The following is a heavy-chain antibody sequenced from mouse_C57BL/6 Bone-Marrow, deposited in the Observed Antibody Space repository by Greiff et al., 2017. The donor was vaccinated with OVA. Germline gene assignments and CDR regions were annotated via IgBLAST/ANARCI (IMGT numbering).Heavy chain of an antibody. Sequence: QVQLQQPGAELVRPGSSVKLSCKASGYTFTSYWMDWVKQRPGQGLEWIGNIYPSDSETHYNQKFKDKATLTVDKSSSTAYMQLSSLTSEDSAVYYCARDYGNDDYAMDYWGQGTSVTVSS. V-gene: IGHV1-61*01. CDR1: GYTFTSYW. CDR3: ARDYGNDDYAMDY. D-gene: IGHD2-2*01. J-gene: IGHJ4*01. CDR2: IYPSDSET.